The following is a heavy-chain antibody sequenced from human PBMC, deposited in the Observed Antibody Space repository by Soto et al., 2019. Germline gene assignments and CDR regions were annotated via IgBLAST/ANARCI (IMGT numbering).Heavy chain of an antibody. Sequence: SETLSLTCTVSGGSMSSSNWWNWVRQPPGKELEWIGETHHSERTNYNPSLKSRVNISVDKSKNHFSLTLSSVTAAVTAVYSCVCDHVLGYFDWLIPNGLDVWGQGTMVTVSS. CDR2: THHSERT. D-gene: IGHD3-9*01. V-gene: IGHV4-4*02. CDR3: VCDHVLGYFDWLIPNGLDV. CDR1: GGSMSSSNW. J-gene: IGHJ6*02.